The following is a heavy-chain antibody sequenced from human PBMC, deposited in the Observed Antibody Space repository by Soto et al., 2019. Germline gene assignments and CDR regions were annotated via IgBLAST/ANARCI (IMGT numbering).Heavy chain of an antibody. CDR1: GGSISSYY. J-gene: IGHJ6*03. D-gene: IGHD6-13*01. Sequence: PSETLSLTCTVSGGSISSYYWSWIRQPPGKGLEWIGYIYYSGSTNYNPSLKSRVTISVDTSKNQFSLKLSSVTAADTAVYYCARALKHRCSSWYCGLYYHMDVWGQGTTVTVSS. V-gene: IGHV4-59*01. CDR2: IYYSGST. CDR3: ARALKHRCSSWYCGLYYHMDV.